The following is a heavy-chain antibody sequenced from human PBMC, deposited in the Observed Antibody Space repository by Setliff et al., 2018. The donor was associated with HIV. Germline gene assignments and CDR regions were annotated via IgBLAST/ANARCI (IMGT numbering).Heavy chain of an antibody. V-gene: IGHV5-51*01. J-gene: IGHJ5*02. CDR2: IYPGDSDT. CDR3: ARRTYCSSTSCYARFDP. CDR1: GYTFSNYW. Sequence: GESLKISCKGSGYTFSNYWIAWVRQMPGKGLEWMGIIYPGDSDTRYSPSFQGQVTISADKSISTAYLQWSSLKASDTAMYYCARRTYCSSTSCYARFDPWGQGTLVTVSS. D-gene: IGHD2-2*01.